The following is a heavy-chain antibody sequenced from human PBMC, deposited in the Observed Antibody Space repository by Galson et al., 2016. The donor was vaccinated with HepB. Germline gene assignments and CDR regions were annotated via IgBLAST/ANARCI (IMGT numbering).Heavy chain of an antibody. D-gene: IGHD3-10*01. J-gene: IGHJ6*02. CDR1: GYTFTGYV. CDR3: ARWGTMVRGVMKYHYGMDV. CDR2: INPGNGNT. Sequence: SVKVSCKASGYTFTGYVLHWVRQAPGQKLEWMGWINPGNGNTQYSQNFHGRVTITRDTSATTTYMELTSLKSEDTALYYCARWGTMVRGVMKYHYGMDVWRQGTTVTVSS. V-gene: IGHV1-3*01.